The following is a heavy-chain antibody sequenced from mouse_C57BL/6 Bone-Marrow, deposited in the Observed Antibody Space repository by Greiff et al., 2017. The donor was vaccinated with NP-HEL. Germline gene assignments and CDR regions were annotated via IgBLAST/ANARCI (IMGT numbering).Heavy chain of an antibody. CDR2: IDPSDSYT. V-gene: IGHV1-69*01. D-gene: IGHD1-1*01. CDR1: GYTFTSYW. J-gene: IGHJ4*01. CDR3: AREGYYGSSYHAMDY. Sequence: VQLQQPGAELVMPGASVKLSCKASGYTFTSYWMHWVKQRPGQGLEWIGEIDPSDSYTNYNQKFKGKSTLTVDKSSSTAYMQLSSLTSEDSAVYYCAREGYYGSSYHAMDYWGQGTSVTVSS.